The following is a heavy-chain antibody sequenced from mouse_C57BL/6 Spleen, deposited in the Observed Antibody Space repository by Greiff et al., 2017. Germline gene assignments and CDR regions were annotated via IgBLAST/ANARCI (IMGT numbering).Heavy chain of an antibody. J-gene: IGHJ2*01. V-gene: IGHV1-19*01. Sequence: EVQLQQSGPVLVKPGASVRMSCKASGYTFTDYYMNWVKQSHGKSLEWIGVINPYNGGTSYNQKFKGKATLTVDKSSSTAYMELNSLTSEDSAVYYCARSHWDFDYWGQGTTLTVSS. CDR3: ARSHWDFDY. CDR2: INPYNGGT. D-gene: IGHD4-1*01. CDR1: GYTFTDYY.